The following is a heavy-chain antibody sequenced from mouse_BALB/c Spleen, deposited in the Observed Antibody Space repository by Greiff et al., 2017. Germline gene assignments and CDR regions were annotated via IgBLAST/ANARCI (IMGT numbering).Heavy chain of an antibody. Sequence: QVQLQQPGAELVKPGTSVKLSCKASGYTFTSYWINWVKLRPGQGLEWIGDIYPGSGSTNYNEKFKSKATLTVDTSSSTAYMQLSSLASEDSALYYCARGYYGYAGFAYWGQGTLVTVSA. CDR1: GYTFTSYW. CDR3: ARGYYGYAGFAY. D-gene: IGHD2-2*01. CDR2: IYPGSGST. J-gene: IGHJ3*01. V-gene: IGHV1-55*01.